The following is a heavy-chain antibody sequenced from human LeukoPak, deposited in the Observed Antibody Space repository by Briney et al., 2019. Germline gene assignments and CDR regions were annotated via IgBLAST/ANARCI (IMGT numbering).Heavy chain of an antibody. J-gene: IGHJ4*02. CDR2: IYYSGST. CDR1: GGSVSSYY. D-gene: IGHD4-17*01. V-gene: IGHV4-59*02. CDR3: ARGTTTTVTYYFDY. Sequence: SETLSLTCTVSGGSVSSYYWSWIRQPPGKGLEWIGYIYYSGSTNYNPSLKSRVTISVDTSKNQFSLKLSSVTAADTAVYYCARGTTTTVTYYFDYWGQGTLVTVSS.